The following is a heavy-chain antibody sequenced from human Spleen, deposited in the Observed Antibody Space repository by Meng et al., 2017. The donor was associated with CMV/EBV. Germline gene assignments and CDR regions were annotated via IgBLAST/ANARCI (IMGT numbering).Heavy chain of an antibody. V-gene: IGHV4-31*02. CDR2: IYYSGST. D-gene: IGHD2-2*01. Sequence: GYYWSWIRQHPGKGLEWIGYIYYSGSTYYNPSLKSRVTISVDTSKNQFSLKLSSVTAADTAVYYCARAVKGDIVVVPAARRGRYFDYWGQGTLVTVSS. CDR3: ARAVKGDIVVVPAARRGRYFDY. J-gene: IGHJ4*02. CDR1: GYY.